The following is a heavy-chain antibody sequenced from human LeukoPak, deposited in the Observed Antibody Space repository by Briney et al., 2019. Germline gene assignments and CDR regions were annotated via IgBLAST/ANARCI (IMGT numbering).Heavy chain of an antibody. CDR3: AASYDTLTFGAFDI. V-gene: IGHV3-66*01. Sequence: GGSLRLSCAASGFTVSSNYMSWVRQAPGKGLEWVSVIYSGGSTYYADSVKGRFTISRDNSKNTLYLQMNSLRAEDTAVYYCAASYDTLTFGAFDIWGQGTMVTVSS. J-gene: IGHJ3*02. D-gene: IGHD3-22*01. CDR2: IYSGGST. CDR1: GFTVSSNY.